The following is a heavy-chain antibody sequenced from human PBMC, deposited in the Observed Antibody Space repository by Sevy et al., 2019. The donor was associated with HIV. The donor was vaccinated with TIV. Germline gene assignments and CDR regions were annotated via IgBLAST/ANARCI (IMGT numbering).Heavy chain of an antibody. J-gene: IGHJ6*02. D-gene: IGHD3-16*02. CDR1: GFSFSRSP. Sequence: GGSLRLSCAASGFSFSRSPMHWVREAPGKGLEWVAVMSYNGNKKYNGDSVKGGFTISRDDSKNTLYLQMNSLRAEDTAVYYGARWGVLMGGAIVSYGMDVWGQGTTVTVSS. CDR3: ARWGVLMGGAIVSYGMDV. V-gene: IGHV3-30*04. CDR2: MSYNGNKK.